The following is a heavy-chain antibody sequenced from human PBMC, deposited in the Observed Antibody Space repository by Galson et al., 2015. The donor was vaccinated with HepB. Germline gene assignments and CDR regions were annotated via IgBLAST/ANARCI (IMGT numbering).Heavy chain of an antibody. CDR2: INGDGSST. CDR3: VRGKVAAAIPDY. J-gene: IGHJ4*02. V-gene: IGHV3-74*01. D-gene: IGHD2-2*01. CDR1: GFSFSTSW. Sequence: SLRLSGEASGFSFSTSWIHWVRQGPGKGPVWVSRINGDGSSTSYANSVEGRFTISRDNAKNTLYLQMNSLRAEDTAVYYCVRGKVAAAIPDYWGQGTLVTVSS.